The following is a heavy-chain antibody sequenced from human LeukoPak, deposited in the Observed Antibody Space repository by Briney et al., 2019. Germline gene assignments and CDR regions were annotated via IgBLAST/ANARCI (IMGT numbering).Heavy chain of an antibody. V-gene: IGHV1-2*02. CDR1: GYTFTGYD. CDR3: ARGDVVVVAATHYFDY. J-gene: IGHJ4*02. D-gene: IGHD2-15*01. CDR2: INPNSGGT. Sequence: ASVKVSCKASGYTFTGYDMHWVRQAPGQGLEWMGWINPNSGGTNYAQKFQGRVTMTRDTSISTAYMELSRLRSDDTAVYYCARGDVVVVAATHYFDYWGQGTLVTVSS.